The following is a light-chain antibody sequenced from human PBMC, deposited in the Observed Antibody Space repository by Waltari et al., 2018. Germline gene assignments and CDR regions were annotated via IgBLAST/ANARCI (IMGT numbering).Light chain of an antibody. J-gene: IGLJ3*02. CDR2: RND. Sequence: QSVLTQPPSASGTPGQRVTISCSGISSNLGNTYVFWYQQLPGTAPKLLIYRNDQRPSGVPDRFSGSKSVTSASLAIGGLRSEDEADYHCAAWDNSLSGWVFGEGTKLTVL. CDR3: AAWDNSLSGWV. CDR1: SSNLGNTY. V-gene: IGLV1-47*01.